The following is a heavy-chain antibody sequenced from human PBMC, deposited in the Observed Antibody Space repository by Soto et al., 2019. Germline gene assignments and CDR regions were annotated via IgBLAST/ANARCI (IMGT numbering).Heavy chain of an antibody. CDR1: GFTFSSYA. CDR2: ISGSGGST. D-gene: IGHD6-13*01. Sequence: EVQLLESGGGLVQPGGSLRLSCAASGFTFSSYAMSWFRQAPGQGLEWVSAISGSGGSTYYADSVKGRFTISRDNSKNTLYLQMNSLRAEDTAVYYCVAGIAVGVFDYWGQGTLVTVSS. V-gene: IGHV3-23*01. CDR3: VAGIAVGVFDY. J-gene: IGHJ4*02.